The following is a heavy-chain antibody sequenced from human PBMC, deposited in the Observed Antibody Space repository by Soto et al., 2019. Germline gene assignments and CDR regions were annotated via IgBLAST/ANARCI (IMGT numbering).Heavy chain of an antibody. J-gene: IGHJ3*01. CDR1: GFTFDDYG. Sequence: SGGSLRLSCAASGFTFDDYGMHWVRQTPGKGLKLVSGISWNSVTIGYADSVKGRFTISRDNAKNSLYLQMNSLRAEDTALYYCTKDIMEWSVAGTGAFDFWGPGTMVTVSS. V-gene: IGHV3-9*01. CDR3: TKDIMEWSVAGTGAFDF. CDR2: ISWNSVTI. D-gene: IGHD6-19*01.